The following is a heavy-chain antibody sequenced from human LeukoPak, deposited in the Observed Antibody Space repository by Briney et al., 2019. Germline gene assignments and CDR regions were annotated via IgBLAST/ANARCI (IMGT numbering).Heavy chain of an antibody. CDR3: AQRGYSSGWRDY. CDR2: IYHSGST. J-gene: IGHJ4*02. V-gene: IGHV4-4*02. Sequence: SETLSLTCAVSGGSISSSNWWGWVRQPPGKGLEWIGEIYHSGSTNYNPSLKSRVTISVDKFKNQFSLKLSSVTAADTPVYYCAQRGYSSGWRDYWGRGTLVTVSS. D-gene: IGHD6-19*01. CDR1: GGSISSSNW.